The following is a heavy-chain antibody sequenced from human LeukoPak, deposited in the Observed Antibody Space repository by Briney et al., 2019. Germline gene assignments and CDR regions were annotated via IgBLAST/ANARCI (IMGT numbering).Heavy chain of an antibody. Sequence: GGSLRLSCAASGLTFNSYAMSWVRQAPGEGLEWVSAVSGSGSSTYYADSVKGRFTISRDNSKNTLYLQMNSLRAEDTAVYYCAKLMWAYYYYGMDVWGQGTTVTVSS. CDR1: GLTFNSYA. CDR3: AKLMWAYYYYGMDV. CDR2: VSGSGSST. J-gene: IGHJ6*02. D-gene: IGHD2-8*01. V-gene: IGHV3-23*01.